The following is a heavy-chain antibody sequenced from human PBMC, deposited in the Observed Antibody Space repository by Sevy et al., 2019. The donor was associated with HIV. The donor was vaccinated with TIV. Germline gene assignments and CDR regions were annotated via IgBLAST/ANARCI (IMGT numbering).Heavy chain of an antibody. V-gene: IGHV4-39*01. CDR1: GASISSSTYY. CDR3: ARHLIGDLYFFDY. J-gene: IGHJ4*02. D-gene: IGHD2-21*01. CDR2: VYLSGST. Sequence: SETLSLTCSVSGASISSSTYYWGWIRQPPGKGLEWIGSVYLSGSTRYNPSLKSRVTISVDTSKNQFSLNLNSVTAADTAMYYCARHLIGDLYFFDYWGQGTLVTVSS.